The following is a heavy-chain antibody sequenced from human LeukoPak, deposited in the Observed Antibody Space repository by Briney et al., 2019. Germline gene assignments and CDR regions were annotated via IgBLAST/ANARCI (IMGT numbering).Heavy chain of an antibody. CDR2: FDPEDGET. CDR1: GYTFTGYY. V-gene: IGHV1-24*01. J-gene: IGHJ4*02. CDR3: ATNPSGRQAVDY. D-gene: IGHD3-10*01. Sequence: ASVKVSCKASGYTFTGYYMHWVRQAPGQGLEWMGGFDPEDGETIYAQKFQGRVTMTEDTSTDTAYMELSSLRSEDTAVYYCATNPSGRQAVDYWGQGTLVTVSS.